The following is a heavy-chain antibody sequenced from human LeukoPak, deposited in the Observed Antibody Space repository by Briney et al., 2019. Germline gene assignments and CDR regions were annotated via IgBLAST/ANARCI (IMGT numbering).Heavy chain of an antibody. Sequence: SETLSLTCSVSGVSISSSSYYWGWIRQAPGKGLEWIGSFFYTGDTYYSPSLKTRVSISIDASKNQFSLKVRSVTAADTAVYYCAREQGDSWGQGILVTVSS. CDR3: AREQGDS. J-gene: IGHJ4*02. CDR2: FFYTGDT. V-gene: IGHV4-39*07. CDR1: GVSISSSSYY.